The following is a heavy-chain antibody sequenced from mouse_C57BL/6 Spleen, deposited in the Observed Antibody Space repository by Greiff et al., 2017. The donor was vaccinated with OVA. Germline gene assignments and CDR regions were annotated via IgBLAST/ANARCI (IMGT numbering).Heavy chain of an antibody. D-gene: IGHD2-4*01. CDR2: FYPGSGSI. CDR1: GYTFTEYT. Sequence: VKLMESGAELVKPGASVKLSCKASGYTFTEYTIHWVKQRSGQGLEWIGWFYPGSGSIKYNEKFKDKATLTADKSSSTVYMELSRLTSEDSAVYFCARHEGVYYDYPYAMDYWGQGTSVTVSS. J-gene: IGHJ4*01. V-gene: IGHV1-62-2*01. CDR3: ARHEGVYYDYPYAMDY.